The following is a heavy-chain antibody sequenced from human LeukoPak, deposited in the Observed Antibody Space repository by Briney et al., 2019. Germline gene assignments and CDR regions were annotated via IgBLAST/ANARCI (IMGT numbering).Heavy chain of an antibody. CDR2: ISWNSGGI. J-gene: IGHJ4*02. V-gene: IGHV3-9*01. CDR1: GFTFDDYG. D-gene: IGHD6-19*01. Sequence: QPGGSLRLSCAASGFTFDDYGMHWVRQTPGKGLEWVSGISWNSGGIAYADSVEGRFTISRDNARNSLYLQMNSLRAEDTALYYCTKGGFSSGWLGDYWGQGTLVTVSS. CDR3: TKGGFSSGWLGDY.